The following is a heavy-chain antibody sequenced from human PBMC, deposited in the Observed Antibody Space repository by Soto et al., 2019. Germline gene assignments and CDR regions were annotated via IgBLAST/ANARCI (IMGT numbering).Heavy chain of an antibody. J-gene: IGHJ4*02. CDR1: GFTFSRYS. CDR2: ISSTTNYI. CDR3: ARESEDLTSNFDY. V-gene: IGHV3-21*01. Sequence: GGSLRLSCAASGFTFSRYSMNWVRQAPGKGLEWVSSISSTTNYIYYADSMKGRFTVSRDNAKNSVYLDMNSLSAEDTAVYYCARESEDLTSNFDYWGQGTLVTVS.